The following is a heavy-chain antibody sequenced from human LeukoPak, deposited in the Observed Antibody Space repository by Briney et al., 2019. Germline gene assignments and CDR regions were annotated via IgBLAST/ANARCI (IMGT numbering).Heavy chain of an antibody. CDR1: GFTFSSYW. CDR2: INSDGTST. V-gene: IGHV3-74*01. J-gene: IGHJ3*02. CDR3: ARGATGYAFDI. D-gene: IGHD5-12*01. Sequence: GGSLRLSCAASGFTFSSYWKHWVRQAPGKGLVWVSHINSDGTSTNYADSVKGRFTISRDNAKNTLYLQMNSLRAEDTAVYYCARGATGYAFDIWGQGTMVTVSS.